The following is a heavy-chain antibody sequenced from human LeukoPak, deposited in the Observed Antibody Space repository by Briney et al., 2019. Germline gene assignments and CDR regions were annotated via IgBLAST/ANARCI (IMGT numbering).Heavy chain of an antibody. Sequence: GGSLRLSCAGSGFTFSSYWMHWVRQAPGKGLVWVSRISTDASSTTYADSVKGRFTISRDSAKGTLYLQMSSLRAEDTAVYYCTGHHQAYSRTYWGQGTLVTVSS. D-gene: IGHD4-11*01. CDR3: TGHHQAYSRTY. J-gene: IGHJ4*02. CDR2: ISTDASST. V-gene: IGHV3-74*01. CDR1: GFTFSSYW.